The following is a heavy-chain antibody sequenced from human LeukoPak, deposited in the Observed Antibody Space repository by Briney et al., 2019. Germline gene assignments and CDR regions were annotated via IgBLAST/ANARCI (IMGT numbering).Heavy chain of an antibody. Sequence: ASVKVSCKASVYTLTSYAMNWVRQAPGQGLEWMGWINTNTVSPTYTQGFTGLFVFSLDTSVTTAYLQISSLKAEDTAVYYCPRAYGKGDYWGQGTLVTVSS. D-gene: IGHD4-17*01. CDR2: INTNTVSP. V-gene: IGHV7-4-1*02. J-gene: IGHJ4*02. CDR3: PRAYGKGDY. CDR1: VYTLTSYA.